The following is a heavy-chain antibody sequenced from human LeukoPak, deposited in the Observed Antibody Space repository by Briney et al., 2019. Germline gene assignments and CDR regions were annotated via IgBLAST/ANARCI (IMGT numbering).Heavy chain of an antibody. D-gene: IGHD1-26*01. CDR1: GFTFSNAW. CDR3: TTGMEWELLQDY. V-gene: IGHV3-15*01. Sequence: GGSLRLSCAASGFTFSNAWMSWVRQAPGKGLEWVGRIKSKTDGGTTDYAAPVKGRFTISRDDSKNTLYLQMNSLKTEDTAVYYCTTGMEWELLQDYWGQGTLVTVSS. J-gene: IGHJ4*02. CDR2: IKSKTDGGTT.